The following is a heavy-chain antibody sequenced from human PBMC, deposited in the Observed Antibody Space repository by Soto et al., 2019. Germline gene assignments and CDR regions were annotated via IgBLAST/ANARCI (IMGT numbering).Heavy chain of an antibody. J-gene: IGHJ5*02. CDR3: ARGLVGYDFWSGYYTGIWFDP. V-gene: IGHV4-34*01. D-gene: IGHD3-3*01. Sequence: SETLSLTCAVYGGSFSCYYWSWIRQHPGKGLEWMGEINHSGSTNYNPSLKSRVTISVDTSKNQFSLKLSSVTAADTAVYYCARGLVGYDFWSGYYTGIWFDPWGQGTLVTVSS. CDR1: GGSFSCYY. CDR2: INHSGST.